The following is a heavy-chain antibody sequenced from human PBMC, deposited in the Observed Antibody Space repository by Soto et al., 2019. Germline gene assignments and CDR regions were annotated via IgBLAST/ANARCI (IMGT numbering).Heavy chain of an antibody. V-gene: IGHV3-53*01. D-gene: IGHD1-26*01. CDR2: IYGGDST. Sequence: EVQLVESGGGLIQPGESLRLSCAVSGFTVTSNHMNWVRQVPGKGLEWVSVIYGGDSTYYADSVKGRLTISRDNSHNTLFLHMNSLRAEDTAVYYCAREVGATRVFDYWGQGTLVTVSS. J-gene: IGHJ4*02. CDR1: GFTVTSNH. CDR3: AREVGATRVFDY.